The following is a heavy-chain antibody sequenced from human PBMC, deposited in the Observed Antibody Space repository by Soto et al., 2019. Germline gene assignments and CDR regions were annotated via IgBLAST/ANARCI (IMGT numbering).Heavy chain of an antibody. D-gene: IGHD6-13*01. Sequence: SLRLSYAASGFTFSSYAMHWVRQAPGKGLEWVAVISYDGSNKYYADSVKGRFTISRDNSKNTLYLQMNSLRAEDTAVYYCARVFAEYSSSWYEIYYGMDVWGQGTTVTVSS. CDR2: ISYDGSNK. J-gene: IGHJ6*02. CDR1: GFTFSSYA. V-gene: IGHV3-30-3*01. CDR3: ARVFAEYSSSWYEIYYGMDV.